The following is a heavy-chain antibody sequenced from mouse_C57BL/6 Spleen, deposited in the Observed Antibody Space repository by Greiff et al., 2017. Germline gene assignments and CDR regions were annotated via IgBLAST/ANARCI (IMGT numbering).Heavy chain of an antibody. J-gene: IGHJ2*01. D-gene: IGHD1-1*02. CDR1: GYSITSGYY. CDR2: ISYDGSN. V-gene: IGHV3-6*01. Sequence: EVQLQESGPGLVKPSPSLSLTCSVTGYSITSGYYWNWIRQFPGNKLEWMGYISYDGSNNYNPSLKNRISITRDTSKNQFFLKLNSVTTEDTATYYCARGGGYFDYWGQGTTLTVSS. CDR3: ARGGGYFDY.